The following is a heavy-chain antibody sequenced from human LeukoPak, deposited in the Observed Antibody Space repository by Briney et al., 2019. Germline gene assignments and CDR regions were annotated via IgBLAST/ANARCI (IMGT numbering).Heavy chain of an antibody. CDR1: GFTFSTYG. Sequence: GGSLRLSCAASGFTFSTYGMHWARQAPGKRLEWVAVTWYDGSYKYYGDSVKGRFTISRDNSKNTLYLQMASLRVEDTAVYYCARQFDGSHPNAFDIWGQGTMVTVSS. V-gene: IGHV3-33*01. D-gene: IGHD1-26*01. CDR3: ARQFDGSHPNAFDI. J-gene: IGHJ3*02. CDR2: TWYDGSYK.